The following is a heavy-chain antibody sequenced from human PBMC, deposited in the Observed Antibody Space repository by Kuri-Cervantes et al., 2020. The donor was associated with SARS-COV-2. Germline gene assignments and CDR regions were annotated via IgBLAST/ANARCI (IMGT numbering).Heavy chain of an antibody. V-gene: IGHV4-30-4*08. CDR3: ARDYYDSSYFDY. Sequence: LRLSCTVSGGSISSGDYYWSWIRQPPGKGPEWIGYIYYSGSTYYNPSLRSRVTISVDTSKNQFSLKLSSVTAADTAVYYCARDYYDSSYFDYWGQGTLVTVSS. CDR1: GGSISSGDYY. CDR2: IYYSGST. D-gene: IGHD3-22*01. J-gene: IGHJ4*02.